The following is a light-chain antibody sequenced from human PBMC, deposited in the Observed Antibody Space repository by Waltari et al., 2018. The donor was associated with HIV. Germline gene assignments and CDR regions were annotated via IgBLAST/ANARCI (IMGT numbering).Light chain of an antibody. CDR1: SSDIGGHNY. J-gene: IGLJ2*01. V-gene: IGLV2-11*01. CDR2: DLT. CDR3: CSFAGSYSWL. Sequence: QSALTQPRSVSGSTRQSVTISCTGTSSDIGGHNYVTWYQQLPGKVPKLMLYDLTTRPSWVPVRFSGSKSGNTASLTISGLQAEDESDYYCCSFAGSYSWLFGGGTKLTVL.